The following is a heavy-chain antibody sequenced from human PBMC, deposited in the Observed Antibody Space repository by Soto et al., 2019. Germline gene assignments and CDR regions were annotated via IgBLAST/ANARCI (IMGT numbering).Heavy chain of an antibody. CDR3: AREVAADGTYREDVFDI. CDR2: IIPIFTTT. Sequence: QVHLVQSGAEVKKPGSSVKVSCKAPGGTFSNHAINWVRQAPGQGLEWMGRIIPIFTTTNYAKKFQGRVSMTADESTTTAYKELTSLKHDDTAVYYCAREVAADGTYREDVFDIWGQGTLVTVSS. CDR1: GGTFSNHA. D-gene: IGHD6-13*01. V-gene: IGHV1-69*12. J-gene: IGHJ3*02.